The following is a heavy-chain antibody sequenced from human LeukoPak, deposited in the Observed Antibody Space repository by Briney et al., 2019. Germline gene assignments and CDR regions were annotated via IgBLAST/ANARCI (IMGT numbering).Heavy chain of an antibody. CDR2: IGAGGGST. V-gene: IGHV3-23*01. CDR1: GFTFNNYA. D-gene: IGHD6-19*01. J-gene: IGHJ4*02. Sequence: GGSLRLSCAASGFTFNNYAMSWVRQAPGKGQEWVSGIGAGGGSTNYADSVKGRFTISRDNSKNTLYLQMNSLRAEDTAVYYCAKPISGWYNFDYWGQGTLVTVSS. CDR3: AKPISGWYNFDY.